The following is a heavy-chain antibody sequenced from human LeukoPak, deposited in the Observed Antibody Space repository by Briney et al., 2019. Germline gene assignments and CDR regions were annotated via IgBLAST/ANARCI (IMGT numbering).Heavy chain of an antibody. D-gene: IGHD3-22*01. Sequence: SQTLSLTCTVSGGSISSGDYYWSWVRQPPGKGLEWIGYIYYSGSTYYNPSLKSRVTISVDTSKSQFSLKLSSVTAADTAVYYCARGGGIYYDSSGYPSWDYWGQGTLVTVSS. J-gene: IGHJ4*02. V-gene: IGHV4-30-4*01. CDR2: IYYSGST. CDR1: GGSISSGDYY. CDR3: ARGGGIYYDSSGYPSWDY.